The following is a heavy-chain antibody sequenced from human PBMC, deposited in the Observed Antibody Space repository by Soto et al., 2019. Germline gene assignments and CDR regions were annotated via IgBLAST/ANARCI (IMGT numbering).Heavy chain of an antibody. CDR3: APHISGPFKGVDGQRVQYWSDP. V-gene: IGHV4-39*01. J-gene: IGHJ5*02. Sequence: PSETLSLTCTVSGGSISSSSYYWGWIRQPPGKGLEWIGSIYYSVSTYYNPSLKSRVTISVDTSKNQFSLKLSSVTAADTAVYYCAPHISGPFKGVDGQRVQYWSDPWGPGNLVTVSS. CDR1: GGSISSSSYY. CDR2: IYYSVST. D-gene: IGHD1-1*01.